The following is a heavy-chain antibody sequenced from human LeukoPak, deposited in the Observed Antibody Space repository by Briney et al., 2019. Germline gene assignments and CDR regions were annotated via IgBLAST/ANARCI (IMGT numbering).Heavy chain of an antibody. CDR2: INWNGGST. J-gene: IGHJ4*02. CDR1: GFTFDDYG. D-gene: IGHD6-13*01. CDR3: AKDIGGQLVQGPFDY. V-gene: IGHV3-20*04. Sequence: PGGSLRLSCAASGFTFDDYGMSWVRQAPGKGLEWVSGINWNGGSTGYADSVKGRFTISRDNAKNSLYLQMNSLRAEDMALYCCAKDIGGQLVQGPFDYWGQGTLVTVSS.